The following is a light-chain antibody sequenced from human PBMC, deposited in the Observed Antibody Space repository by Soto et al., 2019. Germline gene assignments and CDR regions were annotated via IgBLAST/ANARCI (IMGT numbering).Light chain of an antibody. CDR1: SGDIGLYNF. Sequence: QSVLTQPASVSGSPGQSITISCTGSSGDIGLYNFVSWYQQHPGRAPKLMIYDVNNRPSGVPDRFSGSKSGNTASLTISGLQAEDEADYYCCSYTSSTAYVSGSGTKSPS. CDR2: DVN. J-gene: IGLJ1*01. CDR3: CSYTSSTAYV. V-gene: IGLV2-14*03.